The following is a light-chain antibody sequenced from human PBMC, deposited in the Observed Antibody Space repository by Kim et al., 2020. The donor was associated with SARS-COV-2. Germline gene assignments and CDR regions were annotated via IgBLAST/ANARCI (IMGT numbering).Light chain of an antibody. CDR2: KAS. J-gene: IGKJ2*01. Sequence: DIQMTQSPSTLSASVGDRVTITFRASQSVSSWLAWYQQKPGKAPKLLIYKASTLEGGVPSRFSGRGSGTEFNLTINSLQPDDFATYSCQQYDSHPYTFGQGTKLEI. V-gene: IGKV1-5*03. CDR3: QQYDSHPYT. CDR1: QSVSSW.